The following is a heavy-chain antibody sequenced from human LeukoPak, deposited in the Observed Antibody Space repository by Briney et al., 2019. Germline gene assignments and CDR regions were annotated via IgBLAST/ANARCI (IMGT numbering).Heavy chain of an antibody. Sequence: ASVKVSCKVSGYTLTELSMHWVRQAPGKGLEWMGGFDPEDGETIYAQKFQGRVTMTEDTSTDTAYMELSSLRSEDTAVYYCATDLGVVEFNWFDPWGQGTLVTVSS. CDR2: FDPEDGET. CDR1: GYTLTELS. CDR3: ATDLGVVEFNWFDP. D-gene: IGHD2-15*01. J-gene: IGHJ5*02. V-gene: IGHV1-24*01.